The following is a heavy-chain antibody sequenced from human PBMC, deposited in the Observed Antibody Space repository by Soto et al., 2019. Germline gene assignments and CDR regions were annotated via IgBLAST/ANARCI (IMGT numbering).Heavy chain of an antibody. J-gene: IGHJ4*02. CDR1: GFTFSSYG. V-gene: IGHV3-30*18. Sequence: ESGGGVVQPGRSLRLSCAASGFTFSSYGMHWVRQAPGKGLEWVAVISYDGSNKYYADSVKGRFTISRDNSKNTLYLQMNSLRAEDTAVYYCAKARTSSITGTTGYWGQGTLVTVSS. CDR2: ISYDGSNK. D-gene: IGHD1-7*01. CDR3: AKARTSSITGTTGY.